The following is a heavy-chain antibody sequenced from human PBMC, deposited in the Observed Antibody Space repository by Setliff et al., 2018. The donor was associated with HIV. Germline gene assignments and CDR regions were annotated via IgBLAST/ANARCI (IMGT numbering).Heavy chain of an antibody. CDR2: IIPILGIP. V-gene: IGHV1-69*04. CDR3: AKEQEIGSYLDP. Sequence: ASVKVSCKASGGAFISHTFTWVRQAPGQGLEWMGRIIPILGIPNYAQNFQGRLTISADKSTRTAYLEQSSLRSDDSAVYFCAKEQEIGSYLDPWGQGTLVTVSS. CDR1: GGAFISHT. J-gene: IGHJ5*02. D-gene: IGHD2-2*02.